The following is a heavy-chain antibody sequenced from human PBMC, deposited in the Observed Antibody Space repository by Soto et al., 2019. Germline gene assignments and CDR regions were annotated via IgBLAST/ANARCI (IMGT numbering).Heavy chain of an antibody. D-gene: IGHD3-16*01. J-gene: IGHJ4*02. Sequence: EVQLVESGGGLVQPGGSLRLSCAASGLTVSSNYMSWVRQAPGKGLEWVSVIYSGSTTHYADSVKGRFSISRDSSNNTLYLQMNSLRAEDTAVYHCARGYWVQGYGAGTYFDYWGQGTLVTVSS. V-gene: IGHV3-66*01. CDR1: GLTVSSNY. CDR3: ARGYWVQGYGAGTYFDY. CDR2: IYSGSTT.